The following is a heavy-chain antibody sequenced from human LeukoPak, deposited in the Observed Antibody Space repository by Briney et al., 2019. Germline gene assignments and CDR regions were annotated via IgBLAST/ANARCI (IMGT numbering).Heavy chain of an antibody. CDR2: INPNSGGT. V-gene: IGHV1-2*02. J-gene: IGHJ6*03. D-gene: IGHD3-10*01. CDR1: GYTFTSYD. Sequence: ASVKVSCKASGYTFTSYDINWVRQATGQGLEWMGWINPNSGGTNYAQKFQGRVTMTRDTSISTAYMELSRLRSDDTAVYYCARELMVRGVISYYYYYMDVWGKGTTVTVSS. CDR3: ARELMVRGVISYYYYYMDV.